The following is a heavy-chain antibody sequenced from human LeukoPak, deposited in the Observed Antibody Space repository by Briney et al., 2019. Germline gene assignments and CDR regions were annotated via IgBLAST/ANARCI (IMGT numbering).Heavy chain of an antibody. V-gene: IGHV1-3*01. D-gene: IGHD6-19*01. CDR1: GYTFTSYA. Sequence: EASVKVSCKASGYTFTSYAMHWVRQAPGQRLEWMGWINAGNGNTKYSQKFQGRVTITRDTSASTAYMELSSLRSEDTAVYYCARDVQWLAHHFDYWGQGTLVTVSS. CDR3: ARDVQWLAHHFDY. CDR2: INAGNGNT. J-gene: IGHJ4*02.